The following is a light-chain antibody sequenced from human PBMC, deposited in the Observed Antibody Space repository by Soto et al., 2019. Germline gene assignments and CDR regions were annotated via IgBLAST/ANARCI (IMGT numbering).Light chain of an antibody. J-gene: IGLJ2*01. Sequence: QPVLTQSPSASASLGASVTLTCTLSSGHGSYAIAWHQQQPEKGPRYLMKVDSDGSSTRGEGIPERFSGSSSGAERYLIISSLQSEDEADYYCQTWGTGIRVFGGGTKVTVL. V-gene: IGLV4-69*01. CDR2: VDSDGSS. CDR1: SGHGSYA. CDR3: QTWGTGIRV.